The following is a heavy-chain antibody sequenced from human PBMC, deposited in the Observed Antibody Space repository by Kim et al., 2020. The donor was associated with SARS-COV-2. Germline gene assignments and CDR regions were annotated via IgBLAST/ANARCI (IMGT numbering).Heavy chain of an antibody. CDR3: TTGIPAGHDNTDY. Sequence: AAPGKRRFTLNRDDSKNTLYLQMNSLKTEDTAVYYCTTGIPAGHDNTDYWGQRTLVTVSS. V-gene: IGHV3-15*01. D-gene: IGHD3-22*01. J-gene: IGHJ4*02.